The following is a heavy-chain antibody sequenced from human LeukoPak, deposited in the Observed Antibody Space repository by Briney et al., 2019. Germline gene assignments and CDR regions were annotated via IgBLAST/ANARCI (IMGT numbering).Heavy chain of an antibody. J-gene: IGHJ6*02. CDR2: ISAYNGNT. CDR3: ARDRVYSGYDYYYYGMDV. Sequence: GASVKVSCKASGYTFTSSGISWVRQAPGQGLEWMGWISAYNGNTTYAQKLQGRVTMTTDTFTSTAYMELRSLRSDDTAVYYCARDRVYSGYDYYYYGMDVWGQGTTVTVSS. V-gene: IGHV1-18*01. D-gene: IGHD5-12*01. CDR1: GYTFTSSG.